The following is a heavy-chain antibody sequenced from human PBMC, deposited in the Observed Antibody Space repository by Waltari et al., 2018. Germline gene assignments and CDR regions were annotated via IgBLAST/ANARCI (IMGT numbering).Heavy chain of an antibody. V-gene: IGHV3-7*04. CDR3: ARDWEGERPNFDY. D-gene: IGHD1-26*01. CDR1: GFSFSNYG. J-gene: IGHJ4*02. Sequence: EVQLVESGGGLVEPGGSLRLDCVSSGFSFSNYGMSWGRPAPGKGLEWVADIKEYGSKEYYLGSVKGRFTISRDNAKNSVYLQMNRLRPEDTAVYDCARDWEGERPNFDYWGQGTLVTVSS. CDR2: IKEYGSKE.